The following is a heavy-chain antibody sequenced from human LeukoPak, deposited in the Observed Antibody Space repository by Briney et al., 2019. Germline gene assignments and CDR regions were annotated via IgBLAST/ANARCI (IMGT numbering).Heavy chain of an antibody. CDR2: IRQDGSEK. Sequence: GGSLRLSCAASGFTFSDFWMSWVRQAPGKGLEWVANIRQDGSEKYYVDSVKGRFTISRDNAQKSLYLEIDSLRAEDTAVYYCAREGIQLYFPLTHCGQGTLVTVSS. CDR1: GFTFSDFW. CDR3: AREGIQLYFPLTH. D-gene: IGHD5-18*01. V-gene: IGHV3-7*01. J-gene: IGHJ4*02.